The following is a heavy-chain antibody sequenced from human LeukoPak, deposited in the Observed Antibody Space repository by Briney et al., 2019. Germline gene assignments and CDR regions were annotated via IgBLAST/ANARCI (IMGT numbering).Heavy chain of an antibody. D-gene: IGHD3-22*01. J-gene: IGHJ5*02. Sequence: PGGSLRLSCAASGFTFSSYSMTWVRQAPGKGLEWVSSISSSSSYIYYADSAKGRFTISRDNAKNSLYLQMNSLRAEDTAVYYCARDLGLDYYDSSGYYPNWFDPWGQGTLVTVSS. CDR1: GFTFSSYS. CDR2: ISSSSSYI. V-gene: IGHV3-21*01. CDR3: ARDLGLDYYDSSGYYPNWFDP.